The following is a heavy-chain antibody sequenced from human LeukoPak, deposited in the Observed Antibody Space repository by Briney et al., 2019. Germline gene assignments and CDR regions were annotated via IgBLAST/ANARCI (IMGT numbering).Heavy chain of an antibody. J-gene: IGHJ4*02. D-gene: IGHD5-18*01. CDR1: GFTFSSYA. CDR3: AKEGRKTGNTYGYEFDS. CDR2: VSSSGGST. V-gene: IGHV3-23*01. Sequence: GGSLRLSCAASGFTFSSYAMSWVRQAPGKGLEWVSAVSSSGGSTNYADYVKGQFTISRDNSKNTVYLHMNNLRAEDTAVYDCAKEGRKTGNTYGYEFDSWGQGTLVTVSS.